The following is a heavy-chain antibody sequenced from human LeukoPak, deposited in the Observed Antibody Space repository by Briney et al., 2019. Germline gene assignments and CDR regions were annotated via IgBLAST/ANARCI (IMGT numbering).Heavy chain of an antibody. V-gene: IGHV3-53*01. Sequence: GGSLRLSCAASGFTVSSNYMSWVRQGPGKGLGLVSAISVSGNTYHADSVKGRFTISRASSKNTMYLQMNSLRAGAADVYYCAKAPVTTCSGAYCYPFDYWSQGTLVTVSS. CDR2: ISVSGNT. CDR3: AKAPVTTCSGAYCYPFDY. J-gene: IGHJ4*02. D-gene: IGHD2-15*01. CDR1: GFTVSSNY.